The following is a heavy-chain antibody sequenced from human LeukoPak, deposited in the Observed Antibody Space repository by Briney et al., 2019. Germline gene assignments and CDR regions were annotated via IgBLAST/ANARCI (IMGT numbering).Heavy chain of an antibody. CDR2: IIPIFGTA. V-gene: IGHV1-69*05. Sequence: GASVKVSCKASGGTFSSYAISWVRQAPGQGLEWMGGIIPIFGTANYAQKFQGRVTITTDESTSTAYMELSSLRSEDTAVYYCAREDPRISAFDYWGQGTLVTVSS. CDR3: AREDPRISAFDY. CDR1: GGTFSSYA. D-gene: IGHD6-6*01. J-gene: IGHJ4*02.